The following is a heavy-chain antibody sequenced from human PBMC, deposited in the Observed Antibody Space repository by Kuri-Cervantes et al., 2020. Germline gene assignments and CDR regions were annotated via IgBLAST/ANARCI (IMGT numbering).Heavy chain of an antibody. Sequence: SCAVSGGSISSGGYSWSWIRQPAGKGLEWIGSIYYSGSTYYNPSLKSRVTISVDTSKNQFSLKLSSVTAADTAVYYCARHRPEWGSGSRYYYGMDVWGQGTTVTVSS. J-gene: IGHJ6*02. D-gene: IGHD3-10*01. CDR3: ARHRPEWGSGSRYYYGMDV. CDR2: IYYSGST. CDR1: GGSISSGGYS. V-gene: IGHV4-30-2*03.